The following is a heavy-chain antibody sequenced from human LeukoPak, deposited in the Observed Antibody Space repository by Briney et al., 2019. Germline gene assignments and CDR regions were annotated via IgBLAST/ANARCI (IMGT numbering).Heavy chain of an antibody. CDR1: GYTFTSYG. CDR3: ATPSGSSWYYFDY. J-gene: IGHJ4*02. D-gene: IGHD6-13*01. CDR2: FDPEDGET. V-gene: IGHV1-24*01. Sequence: ASVKVSCKASGYTFTSYGISWVRQAPGKGLEWMGGFDPEDGETIYAQKFQGRVTMTEDTSTDTAYMELSSLRSEDTAVYYCATPSGSSWYYFDYWGQGTLVTVSS.